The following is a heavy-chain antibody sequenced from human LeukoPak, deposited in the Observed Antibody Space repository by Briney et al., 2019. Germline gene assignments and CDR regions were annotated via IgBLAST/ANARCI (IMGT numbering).Heavy chain of an antibody. J-gene: IGHJ4*02. D-gene: IGHD2-2*01. CDR3: ASRPGAHIGPLVF. CDR2: ITGSGGTT. V-gene: IGHV3-23*01. CDR1: GFTFSVYA. Sequence: PGGSLRLSCAASGFTFSVYAMSWVRQAPGKGLECVSSITGSGGTTYYADSVKGRFTISRDNGKNTLYLEMNSLRADETAVYYCASRPGAHIGPLVFWGQGTLVTVSS.